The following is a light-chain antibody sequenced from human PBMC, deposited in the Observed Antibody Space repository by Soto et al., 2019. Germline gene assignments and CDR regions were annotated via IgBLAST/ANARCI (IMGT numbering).Light chain of an antibody. CDR3: QAWDSSSAVV. CDR1: KVGDKY. CDR2: QDT. Sequence: SYELTQPPSVSVSPGQTASITCSGDKVGDKYACWYQQKPGQSPVLVIYQDTKRPSGIPERFSGSNSGNTATLTIGGTQAMDEADYYCQAWDSSSAVVFGGGTKLTVL. J-gene: IGLJ2*01. V-gene: IGLV3-1*01.